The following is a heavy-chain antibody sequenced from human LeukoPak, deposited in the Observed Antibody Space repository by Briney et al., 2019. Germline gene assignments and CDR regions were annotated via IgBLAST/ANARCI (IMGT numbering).Heavy chain of an antibody. Sequence: GRSLRLSCAASGFTFSSHAMHWVRQAPGKGLEWVAVISYDGSNKYYADSVKGRFTISRDNSKNTLYLQMNSLRAEDTAVYYCARDWSNYVLDYWGQGTLVTVSS. CDR3: ARDWSNYVLDY. CDR2: ISYDGSNK. CDR1: GFTFSSHA. J-gene: IGHJ4*02. V-gene: IGHV3-30-3*01. D-gene: IGHD4-11*01.